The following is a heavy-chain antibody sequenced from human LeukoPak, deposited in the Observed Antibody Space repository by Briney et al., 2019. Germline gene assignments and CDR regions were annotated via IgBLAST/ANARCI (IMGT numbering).Heavy chain of an antibody. CDR3: ALVSCSSTRCYIGAFDI. CDR2: IYYSGTT. Sequence: SETLSLTCTVSGGSISSAGYYWSWIRHHPGKGLEYIGYIYYSGTTNYNPSLTSRVTISVDTSNNQFSLKLSSVTAADTAVYYCALVSCSSTRCYIGAFDIWGQGTMVTVSS. CDR1: GGSISSAGYY. D-gene: IGHD2-2*02. J-gene: IGHJ3*02. V-gene: IGHV4-31*03.